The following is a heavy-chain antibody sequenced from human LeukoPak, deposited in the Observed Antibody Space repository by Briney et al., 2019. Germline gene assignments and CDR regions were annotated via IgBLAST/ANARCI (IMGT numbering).Heavy chain of an antibody. Sequence: GGSLRLSCAASGFTFSNYWMHWVRQAPGKGLEWVSVIYSGGSTYYADSVKGRFTISRDNSKNTLYLQMNNLRAEDTAVYYCARERITTVRGILDDAFDIWGQGTMVTVSS. CDR3: ARERITTVRGILDDAFDI. V-gene: IGHV3-53*01. CDR2: IYSGGST. D-gene: IGHD3-10*01. J-gene: IGHJ3*02. CDR1: GFTFSNYW.